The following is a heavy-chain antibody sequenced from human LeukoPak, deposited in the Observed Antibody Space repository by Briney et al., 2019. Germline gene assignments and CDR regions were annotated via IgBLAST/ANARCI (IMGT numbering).Heavy chain of an antibody. V-gene: IGHV1-8*01. J-gene: IGHJ4*02. CDR1: GYTFTSYD. CDR3: ARATPELNRPFDY. D-gene: IGHD3-10*01. CDR2: MNPNSGNT. Sequence: GASVKVSCKASGYTFTSYDINWVRQATGKGLEWMGWMNPNSGNTGYAQKFQGRVTMTRNTSVSTAYMELSSLRSEATAVYYCARATPELNRPFDYWGQGTLVTVSS.